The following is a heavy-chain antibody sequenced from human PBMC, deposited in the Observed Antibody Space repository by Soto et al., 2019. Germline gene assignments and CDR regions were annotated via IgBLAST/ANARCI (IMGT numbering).Heavy chain of an antibody. Sequence: GESLKISCKGSGYSFTSYWIGWVRQMPGKGLEWMGIIYPGDSDTRYSPSFQGQVTISADKSISTAYLQWSSLKASDTAMYYCARFAHIGGGQYKYCSSTSCPSGMEVWGQGTTVTVSS. J-gene: IGHJ6*02. CDR3: ARFAHIGGGQYKYCSSTSCPSGMEV. CDR1: GYSFTSYW. CDR2: IYPGDSDT. V-gene: IGHV5-51*01. D-gene: IGHD2-2*01.